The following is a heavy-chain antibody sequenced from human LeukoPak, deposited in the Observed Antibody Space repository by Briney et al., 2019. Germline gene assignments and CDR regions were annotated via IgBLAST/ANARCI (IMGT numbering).Heavy chain of an antibody. D-gene: IGHD2-2*01. Sequence: PSETLSLTCTVSGGSISSSSYFWNWIRQPAGTGLEWIGRIYTNEDTYYNPSLKSRVTISVNTSKNQFSLNLSSVTAADTAVYYCARASCSSTNCYADMAVWGKGTTVTISS. V-gene: IGHV4-61*02. CDR2: IYTNEDT. CDR1: GGSISSSSYF. CDR3: ARASCSSTNCYADMAV. J-gene: IGHJ6*03.